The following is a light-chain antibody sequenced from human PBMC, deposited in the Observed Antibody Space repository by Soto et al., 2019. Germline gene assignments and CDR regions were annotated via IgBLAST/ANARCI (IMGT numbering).Light chain of an antibody. V-gene: IGLV2-8*01. CDR1: SSDVGGYNY. CDR2: EVS. J-gene: IGLJ2*01. CDR3: SSYAGSSVV. Sequence: QSALTQPPSASGSPGQSVTISCTGTSSDVGGYNYVSWYQQHPSKAPKLMIYEVSKRPSGVPDRFSGSKSGNAASLTVSGLQAEDEADYYCSSYAGSSVVFGGGTKVTV.